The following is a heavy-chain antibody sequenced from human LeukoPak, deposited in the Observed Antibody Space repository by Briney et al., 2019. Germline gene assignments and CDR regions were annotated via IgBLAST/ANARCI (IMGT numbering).Heavy chain of an antibody. CDR1: GFPLSSYN. CDR3: ARESGSLRDAFDI. Sequence: GGSLRLSCAASGFPLSSYNMDWVRQAPGKGLEWVSSISSSSRYIYYADSMKGRFTISRDNAKNSLYLQMNSLRAEDTAVYYCARESGSLRDAFDIWGQGTMIIVSS. D-gene: IGHD3-10*01. J-gene: IGHJ3*02. CDR2: ISSSSRYI. V-gene: IGHV3-21*01.